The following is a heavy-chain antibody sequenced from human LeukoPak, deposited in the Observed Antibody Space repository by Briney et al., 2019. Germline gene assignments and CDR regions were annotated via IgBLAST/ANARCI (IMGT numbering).Heavy chain of an antibody. V-gene: IGHV4-59*08. CDR3: ARHGHTHYDFWSGYPNNWFDP. CDR1: GGSISSYY. J-gene: IGHJ5*02. D-gene: IGHD3-3*01. Sequence: SETLSLTCTVSGGSISSYYWSWIRQPPGKGLEWIGYIYYSGSTNYNPSLESRVTISVDTSKNQFSLKLSSVTAADTAVYYCARHGHTHYDFWSGYPNNWFDPWGQGTLVTVSS. CDR2: IYYSGST.